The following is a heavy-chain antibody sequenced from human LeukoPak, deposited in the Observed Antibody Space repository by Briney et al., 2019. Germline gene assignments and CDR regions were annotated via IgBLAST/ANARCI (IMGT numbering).Heavy chain of an antibody. D-gene: IGHD4-11*01. Sequence: GGSLRLSCAASGFTLSSYWMSWVRKAPGKGLEWVANINQDGSDKNYVDSVKGRFTISRDNAKNTLYLQMNSLRAEDTAVYYCVREVTAVILYGMDVWGRGTTVTVSS. CDR2: INQDGSDK. CDR3: VREVTAVILYGMDV. CDR1: GFTLSSYW. J-gene: IGHJ6*02. V-gene: IGHV3-7*01.